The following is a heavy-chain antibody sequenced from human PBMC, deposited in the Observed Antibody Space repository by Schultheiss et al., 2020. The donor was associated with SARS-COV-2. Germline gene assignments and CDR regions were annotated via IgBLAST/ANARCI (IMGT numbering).Heavy chain of an antibody. V-gene: IGHV4-61*08. CDR1: GGSISSGGYY. CDR3: ARRVVVAATPYWYFDL. J-gene: IGHJ2*01. D-gene: IGHD2-15*01. Sequence: SETLSLTCTVSGGSISSGGYYWSWIRQHPGKGLEWIGYIYYSGSTNYNPSLKSRVTISVDTSKNQFSLKLSSVTAADTAVYYCARRVVVAATPYWYFDLWGRGTLVTVSS. CDR2: IYYSGST.